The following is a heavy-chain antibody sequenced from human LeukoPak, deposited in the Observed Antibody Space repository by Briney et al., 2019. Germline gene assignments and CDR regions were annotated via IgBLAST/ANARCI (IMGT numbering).Heavy chain of an antibody. CDR2: ISSSSSYI. V-gene: IGHV3-21*01. J-gene: IGHJ3*02. Sequence: PGGSLRLPCAASGFTFSSYSMNWVRQAPGKGLEWVSSISSSSSYIYYADSVKGRFTISRDNAKNSLYLQMNSLRAEDTAVYYCARDRILTYAFDIWGQGTMVTVSS. CDR3: ARDRILTYAFDI. CDR1: GFTFSSYS. D-gene: IGHD2/OR15-2a*01.